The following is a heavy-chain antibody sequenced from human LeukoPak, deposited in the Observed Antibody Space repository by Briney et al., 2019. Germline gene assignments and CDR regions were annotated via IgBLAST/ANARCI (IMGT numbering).Heavy chain of an antibody. V-gene: IGHV4-59*12. Sequence: SETLSLTRTVSLDSTTSNFWRRVRQPPGKGLEWIGEIHRSGSPNYNPSLQSRVTISIDVSRNQIVLELSALAAAHTAVYYCAREILGCFNPGAYWGQGILVTVSS. CDR3: AREILGCFNPGAY. CDR1: LDSTTSNF. J-gene: IGHJ4*02. CDR2: IHRSGSP. D-gene: IGHD1-14*01.